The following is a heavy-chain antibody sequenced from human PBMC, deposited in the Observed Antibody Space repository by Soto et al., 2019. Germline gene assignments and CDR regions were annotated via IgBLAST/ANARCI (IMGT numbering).Heavy chain of an antibody. CDR3: AKEELSLLFDY. Sequence: GGSLRLSCAAAGFTFTSYAMHWVRQAPGKGLEWVASISYDESNQYYADSVKGRFTISRDNPEYTLYLQMNSLRAEDTAVYYCAKEELSLLFDYWGQGTQVTSPQ. CDR2: ISYDESNQ. D-gene: IGHD3-16*02. J-gene: IGHJ4*02. V-gene: IGHV3-30*18. CDR1: GFTFTSYA.